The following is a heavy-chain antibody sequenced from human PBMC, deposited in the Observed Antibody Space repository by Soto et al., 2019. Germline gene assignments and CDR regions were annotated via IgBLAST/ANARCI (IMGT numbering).Heavy chain of an antibody. D-gene: IGHD6-6*01. J-gene: IGHJ4*02. CDR3: TRATEYTFAY. CDR1: GFTFSDYY. Sequence: EVQLVESGGGLVQPGGSLRLSCAASGFTFSDYYMDWVRQAPGKGLEWVGRTRNKVNSYTTEYAASVKGRFTISRDDSKNSLYLQMNSLKTEDTAVYYCTRATEYTFAYWGQGTLVTVSS. V-gene: IGHV3-72*01. CDR2: TRNKVNSYTT.